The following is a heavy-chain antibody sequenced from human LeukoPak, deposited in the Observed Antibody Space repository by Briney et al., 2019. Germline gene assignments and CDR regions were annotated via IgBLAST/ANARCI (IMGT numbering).Heavy chain of an antibody. CDR3: ARVAAAGSWFDP. CDR1: GGTFSSYA. Sequence: SVKVSCKAPGGTFSSYAISWVRQAPGQGLEWMGGIIPIFGTANYAQKFQGRVTITADESTSTAYMELSSLRSEDTAVYYCARVAAAGSWFDPWGQGTLVTVSS. J-gene: IGHJ5*02. D-gene: IGHD6-13*01. CDR2: IIPIFGTA. V-gene: IGHV1-69*01.